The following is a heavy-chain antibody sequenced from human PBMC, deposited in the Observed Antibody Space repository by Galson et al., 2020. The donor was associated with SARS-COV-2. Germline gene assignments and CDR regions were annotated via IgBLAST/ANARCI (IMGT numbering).Heavy chain of an antibody. V-gene: IGHV3-30*04. J-gene: IGHJ6*03. CDR3: ARANIVVVRDYYYYMDV. CDR1: GFTFSSYA. D-gene: IGHD2-2*01. Sequence: LSLTCAASGFTFSSYAMHWVRQAPGKGLEWVAVISYDGSNKYYADSVKGRFTISRDNSKNTLYLQMNSLRAEDTAVYYCARANIVVVRDYYYYMDVWGKGTTVTISS. CDR2: ISYDGSNK.